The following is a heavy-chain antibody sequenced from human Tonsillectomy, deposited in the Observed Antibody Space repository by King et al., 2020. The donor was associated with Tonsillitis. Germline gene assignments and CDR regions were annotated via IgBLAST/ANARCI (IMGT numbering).Heavy chain of an antibody. J-gene: IGHJ6*02. CDR1: GFTFGDYA. CDR2: IRSKAYGGTT. D-gene: IGHD5-24*01. CDR3: TRDEIPRYYYYGMDV. Sequence: VQLVESGGALVKPGRSLRLSCTASGFTFGDYAMSWFRQAPGKGLEWVGFIRSKAYGGTTEYAASVKGKFTISRDDSKSIAYLQMNSLKTEDTAVYYCTRDEIPRYYYYGMDVWGQGTTVTVS. V-gene: IGHV3-49*05.